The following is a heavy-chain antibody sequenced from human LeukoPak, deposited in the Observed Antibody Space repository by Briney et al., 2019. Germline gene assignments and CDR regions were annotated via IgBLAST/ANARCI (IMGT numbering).Heavy chain of an antibody. Sequence: SETLSLTCTVSGGSVSSSPYSWGWIRQPPGKGLEWIGTISYSGSTYYNPSLKSRVTLSVDTSKNQFSLRLSSVTAADTAVYYCARGNSGYERGRFDYWGQGTLVTVSS. CDR3: ARGNSGYERGRFDY. V-gene: IGHV4-39*01. D-gene: IGHD5-12*01. CDR1: GGSVSSSPYS. CDR2: ISYSGST. J-gene: IGHJ4*02.